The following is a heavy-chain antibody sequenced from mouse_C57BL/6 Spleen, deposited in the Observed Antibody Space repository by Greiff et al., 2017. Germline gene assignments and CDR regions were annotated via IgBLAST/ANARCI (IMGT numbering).Heavy chain of an antibody. CDR3: ARDYGNAWFAY. Sequence: QVQLQQSGAELVRPGSSVKLSCKASGYTFTSYWMDWVKQRPGQGLEWIGNIYPSDSETHYNQKFKDKATLTVDKSSSTAYMQLSSLTSEDSAVYYCARDYGNAWFAYWGQGTLVTVSA. CDR1: GYTFTSYW. D-gene: IGHD2-1*01. J-gene: IGHJ3*01. CDR2: IYPSDSET. V-gene: IGHV1-61*01.